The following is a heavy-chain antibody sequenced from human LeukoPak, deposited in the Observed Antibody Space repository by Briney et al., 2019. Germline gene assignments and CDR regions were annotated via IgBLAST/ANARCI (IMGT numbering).Heavy chain of an antibody. J-gene: IGHJ4*02. CDR3: ARAAYYYDSSGYYPTELFDY. V-gene: IGHV4-4*07. D-gene: IGHD3-22*01. CDR1: GGSISSYY. Sequence: SETLSLTCTVSGGSISSYYWSWIRQPAGKGLEWIGRIYTSGSTTYNPPLKSRVTMSVDTSKNQFSLKLSSVTAADTAVYYCARAAYYYDSSGYYPTELFDYWGQGTLVTVSS. CDR2: IYTSGST.